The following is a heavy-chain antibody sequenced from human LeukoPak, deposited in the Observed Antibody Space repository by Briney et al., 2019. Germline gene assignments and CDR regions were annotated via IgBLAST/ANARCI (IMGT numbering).Heavy chain of an antibody. V-gene: IGHV4-59*01. J-gene: IGHJ3*02. CDR3: ARLQPNSGEWAFDI. CDR1: GASLSTYY. Sequence: TPSETLSLTCTVSGASLSTYYWSWIRQSPGKGLEWIGYLYSRGSPNYNPSLKRRVTISVDTSKNHFSLTLSSVTAADTAVYYCARLQPNSGEWAFDIWGQGTMVTVSS. D-gene: IGHD1-1*01. CDR2: LYSRGSP.